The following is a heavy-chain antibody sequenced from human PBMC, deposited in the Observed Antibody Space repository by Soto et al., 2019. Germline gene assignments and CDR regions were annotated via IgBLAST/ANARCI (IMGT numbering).Heavy chain of an antibody. J-gene: IGHJ5*02. Sequence: EVQLVESGGGLVQPGGSLRLSCAASGFTFSPYWMSWVRQAPGKGLEWVAIINDDGGDDLYLEAVRGRFTISRDNAKKSLYLAMDSLRVEDTAVYYCAGGSGWISDTWGQGTLVTVSS. CDR2: INDDGGDD. D-gene: IGHD6-19*01. CDR1: GFTFSPYW. CDR3: AGGSGWISDT. V-gene: IGHV3-7*05.